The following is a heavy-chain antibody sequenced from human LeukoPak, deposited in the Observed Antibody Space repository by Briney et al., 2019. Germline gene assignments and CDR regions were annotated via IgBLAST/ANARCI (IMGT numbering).Heavy chain of an antibody. D-gene: IGHD6-13*01. CDR3: ARASSSWYSYYYYMDV. Sequence: GASVKVSCKTSGYTFTGYYMHWVRQAPGQGLEWMGWINPNSGGTNYAQKFQGRVTMTRDTSISTAYMELSRLRSDDTAVYYCARASSSWYSYYYYMDVWGKGTTVPVSS. CDR1: GYTFTGYY. V-gene: IGHV1-2*02. CDR2: INPNSGGT. J-gene: IGHJ6*03.